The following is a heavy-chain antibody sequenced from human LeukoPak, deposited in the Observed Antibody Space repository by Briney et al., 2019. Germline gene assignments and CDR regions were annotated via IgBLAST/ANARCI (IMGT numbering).Heavy chain of an antibody. V-gene: IGHV3-23*01. CDR2: ISGSGGSP. CDR1: AFTFSTYA. CDR3: AKDPGTGVMGTGYYGMDV. D-gene: IGHD7-27*01. Sequence: GGSLRLSCAASAFTFSTYAMTWVRQAPGKGLEWVSDISGSGGSPYSVKGRFTISRDNSKNTLYLQMNSLRAEDTAVYYCAKDPGTGVMGTGYYGMDVWGQGTTVTVSS. J-gene: IGHJ6*02.